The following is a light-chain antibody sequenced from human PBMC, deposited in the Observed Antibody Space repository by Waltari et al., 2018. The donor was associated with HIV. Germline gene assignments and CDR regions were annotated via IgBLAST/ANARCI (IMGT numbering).Light chain of an antibody. Sequence: DIQMNQSPSSVTASVGDRVTITCRAREDLSRWLAWYQQKPGKAPKLLIYVASRLQSGVPFRFSGSGFGSEFTLTISNLQPDDFSSYYCQQADSFPVTFGPGTTVDMK. CDR3: QQADSFPVT. J-gene: IGKJ3*01. V-gene: IGKV1-12*01. CDR1: EDLSRW. CDR2: VAS.